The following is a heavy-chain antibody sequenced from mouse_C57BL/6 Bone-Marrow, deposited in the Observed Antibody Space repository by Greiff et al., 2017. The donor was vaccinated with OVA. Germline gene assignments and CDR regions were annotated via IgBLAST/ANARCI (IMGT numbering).Heavy chain of an antibody. CDR2: IHPNSGST. CDR1: GYTFTSYW. V-gene: IGHV1-64*01. CDR3: ASFYYYSNYYYFDY. D-gene: IGHD2-5*01. J-gene: IGHJ2*01. Sequence: QVQLQQSGAELVKPGASVKLSCKASGYTFTSYWMHWVKQRPGQGLEWIGMIHPNSGSTNYNEKFKSKATLTVDKSSSTAYMQLSSLTSEDSAVYYCASFYYYSNYYYFDYWGQGTTLTVSS.